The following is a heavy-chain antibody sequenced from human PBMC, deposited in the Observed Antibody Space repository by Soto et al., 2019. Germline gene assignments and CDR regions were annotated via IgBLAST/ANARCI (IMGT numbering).Heavy chain of an antibody. Sequence: SVKVSCKAAGDTFSTYTITWIRQAPGQGLEWMGGIIPRSATSNYAQKFQGRVTITADESTSTAYMELSSLRSEDTAVYYCARDAVDSSGYYHYYYYGMDVWGQGTTVT. CDR3: ARDAVDSSGYYHYYYYGMDV. CDR1: GDTFSTYT. J-gene: IGHJ6*02. V-gene: IGHV1-69*13. D-gene: IGHD3-22*01. CDR2: IIPRSATS.